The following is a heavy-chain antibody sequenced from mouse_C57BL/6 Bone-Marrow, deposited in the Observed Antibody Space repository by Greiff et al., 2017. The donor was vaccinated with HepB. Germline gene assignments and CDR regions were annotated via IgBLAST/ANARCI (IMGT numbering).Heavy chain of an antibody. Sequence: VQLQQSGAELARPGASVKLSCKASGYTFTSYGISWVKQRTGQGLEWIGEIYPRSGNTYYNEKFKGKATLTADKSSSTAYMELRSLTSEDSAVYFCARDYYGSSYVGFDVWGTGTTVTVSS. V-gene: IGHV1-81*01. CDR3: ARDYYGSSYVGFDV. CDR2: IYPRSGNT. CDR1: GYTFTSYG. D-gene: IGHD1-1*01. J-gene: IGHJ1*03.